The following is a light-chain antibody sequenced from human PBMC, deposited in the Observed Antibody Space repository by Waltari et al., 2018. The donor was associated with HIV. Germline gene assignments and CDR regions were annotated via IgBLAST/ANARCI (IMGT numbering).Light chain of an antibody. CDR3: QSYDTSLGASV. V-gene: IGLV1-40*01. CDR2: MNT. Sequence: QSVLTQPPSVSVAPGRSVIITCTGNNSNIGTPYDVHWYQQLPGAAPKLLLSMNTNRPSGVLDRVPVSRSGTSASLAITGFQAGDEADYYCQSYDTSLGASVFGGGTKLTVL. J-gene: IGLJ3*02. CDR1: NSNIGTPYD.